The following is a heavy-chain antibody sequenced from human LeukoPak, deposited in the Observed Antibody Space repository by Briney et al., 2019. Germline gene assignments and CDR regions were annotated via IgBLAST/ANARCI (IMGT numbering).Heavy chain of an antibody. CDR3: ARLLLGFDY. Sequence: GGSRRLSCAASGFTFSSYSMNWVRQAPGKGLEWVASISSKSSYIYYADSVKGRFTISRDNPKNSLYLQMNSLRAEDTAVYYCARLLLGFDYWGQGTLVTVSS. V-gene: IGHV3-21*01. J-gene: IGHJ4*02. CDR1: GFTFSSYS. CDR2: ISSKSSYI. D-gene: IGHD3-3*02.